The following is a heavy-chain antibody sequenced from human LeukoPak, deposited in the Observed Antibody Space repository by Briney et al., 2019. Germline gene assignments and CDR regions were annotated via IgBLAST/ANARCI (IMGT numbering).Heavy chain of an antibody. CDR2: IYYSGNT. D-gene: IGHD6-19*01. Sequence: PSETLSLTCTFSGGSISGSSYYWGWIRQPPGEGLDWIASIYYSGNTFYNPSLKSRVTISVDTSKNQFSLTLRSVAAADTAVYYCARGVGSSGPLPTEYFQHWGQGTLVTVSS. CDR3: ARGVGSSGPLPTEYFQH. J-gene: IGHJ1*01. V-gene: IGHV4-39*07. CDR1: GGSISGSSYY.